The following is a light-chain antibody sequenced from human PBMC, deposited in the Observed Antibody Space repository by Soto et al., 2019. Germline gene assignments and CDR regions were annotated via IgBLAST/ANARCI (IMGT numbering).Light chain of an antibody. CDR3: QLYRNVVLT. CDR1: EDVSDY. CDR2: DAS. Sequence: DLTMTQSPSSLSASVGDRVTLTCQASEDVSDYVNWYQQKPGRAPKLLIYDASKLETGVSSRFSGSGSGTHFTFTIRDLQPEDFATYYCQLYRNVVLTFGGGTRVDI. J-gene: IGKJ4*01. V-gene: IGKV1-33*01.